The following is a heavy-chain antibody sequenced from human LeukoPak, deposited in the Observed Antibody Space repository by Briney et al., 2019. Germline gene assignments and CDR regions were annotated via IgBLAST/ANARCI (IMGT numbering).Heavy chain of an antibody. CDR1: GYTFTSYD. J-gene: IGHJ5*02. CDR3: AREMGNYGEENWFDP. CDR2: MNPNSGNT. V-gene: IGHV1-8*01. D-gene: IGHD4-11*01. Sequence: ASVKVSFKASGYTFTSYDINWGRQATGQGLEWMGWMNPNSGNTGYAQKFQGRVTMTRNTSISTAYMELSSLRSEDTAVYYCAREMGNYGEENWFDPWGQGTLVTVSS.